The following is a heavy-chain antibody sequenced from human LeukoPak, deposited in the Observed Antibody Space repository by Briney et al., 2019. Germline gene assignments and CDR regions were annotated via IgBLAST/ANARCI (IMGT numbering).Heavy chain of an antibody. V-gene: IGHV3-30*18. Sequence: RGSLRLSCAAPGFTFSSYGMHWVRQAPGKGLEWVAVISYDGSSKYYADSVKGRFTISRDNSKNTLYLQMNSLRAEDTAVYYCAKGVDWGSLFCDYWGQGTLVTVSS. CDR1: GFTFSSYG. J-gene: IGHJ4*02. D-gene: IGHD3/OR15-3a*01. CDR3: AKGVDWGSLFCDY. CDR2: ISYDGSSK.